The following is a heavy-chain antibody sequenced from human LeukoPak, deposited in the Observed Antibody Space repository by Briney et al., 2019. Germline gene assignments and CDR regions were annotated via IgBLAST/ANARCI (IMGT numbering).Heavy chain of an antibody. CDR2: ISAYNGNT. V-gene: IGHV1-18*01. D-gene: IGHD2-15*01. CDR1: GYTFTSYG. Sequence: ASVKVSCKASGYTFTSYGISWVRQAPGQGLEWMGWISAYNGNTNYAQKLQGRVTMTTDTSTSTAYMELRSLRSDDTAVYYCARVLVVVAATAIWFDPWGQGTLVTVSS. CDR3: ARVLVVVAATAIWFDP. J-gene: IGHJ5*02.